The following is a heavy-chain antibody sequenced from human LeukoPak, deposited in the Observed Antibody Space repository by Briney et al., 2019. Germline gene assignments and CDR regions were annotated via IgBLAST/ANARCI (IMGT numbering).Heavy chain of an antibody. J-gene: IGHJ4*02. CDR2: ISYDGSNK. CDR3: ALSGYGSGGFDY. V-gene: IGHV3-30*03. D-gene: IGHD2-15*01. CDR1: GFTFSSYG. Sequence: PGRSLRLSCAASGFTFSSYGMHWVRQAPGKGLEWVAVISYDGSNKYYADSVKGRFTISRDNSKNTLYLQMNSLRAEDTAVYYCALSGYGSGGFDYWGQGTLVTVSS.